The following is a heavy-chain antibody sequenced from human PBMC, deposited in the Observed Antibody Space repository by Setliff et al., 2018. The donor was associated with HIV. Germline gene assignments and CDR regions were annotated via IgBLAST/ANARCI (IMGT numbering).Heavy chain of an antibody. CDR3: AGTNNNYYYDTSDYFAGYYFDS. V-gene: IGHV3-7*01. J-gene: IGHJ4*02. Sequence: PGGSLRLSCEASGITFSRFWMSWVRQAPGKRLEWVTNIKEDGTERYYVDSVRGRFTISRDNAKNSLYLQMNSLRAEDTAVYYCAGTNNNYYYDTSDYFAGYYFDSWGQGTLVTVSS. CDR2: IKEDGTER. D-gene: IGHD3-22*01. CDR1: GITFSRFW.